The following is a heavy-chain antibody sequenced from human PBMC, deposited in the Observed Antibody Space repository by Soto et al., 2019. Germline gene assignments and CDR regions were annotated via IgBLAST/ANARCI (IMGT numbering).Heavy chain of an antibody. V-gene: IGHV1-69*12. CDR3: ARGDVNYSRGLGWYFDL. D-gene: IGHD4-4*01. Sequence: QVQLVQSGAEVKKPGSSVKVSCKASGGTFSSYAISWVRQAPGQGLEWMGGIIPIFGTANYAQKFQGRVTITAXXSXSXXYMELSSLRYEDTAVYYCARGDVNYSRGLGWYFDLWGRGTLVTVSS. CDR1: GGTFSSYA. CDR2: IIPIFGTA. J-gene: IGHJ2*01.